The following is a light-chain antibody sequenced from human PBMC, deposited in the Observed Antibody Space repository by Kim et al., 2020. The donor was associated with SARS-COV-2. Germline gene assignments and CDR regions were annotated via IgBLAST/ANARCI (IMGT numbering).Light chain of an antibody. J-gene: IGLJ7*01. CDR3: QSYDSSLSHAV. Sequence: QGVTTSCTGSSSNIGADYDVHWYQHLPGTAPKLLIYGNSNRPSGVPDRFSGSKSGTSASLAITGLQAEDEADYSCQSYDSSLSHAVFGGGTQLTVL. CDR1: SSNIGADYD. V-gene: IGLV1-40*01. CDR2: GNS.